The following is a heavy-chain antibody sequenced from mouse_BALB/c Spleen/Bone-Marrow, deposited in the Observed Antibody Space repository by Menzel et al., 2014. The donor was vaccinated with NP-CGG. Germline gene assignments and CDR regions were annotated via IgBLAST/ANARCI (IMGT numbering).Heavy chain of an antibody. D-gene: IGHD1-1*01. J-gene: IGHJ3*01. CDR1: GFSIKDTY. V-gene: IGHV14-3*02. CDR3: ARYYYGSSLFAY. CDR2: IDPANGNT. Sequence: EVKVVESGAELVKPGASVKLSCTASGFSIKDTYMYWVKQRPEQGLEWIGRIDPANGNTKYDPKFQDKATITADTSSNTAYLQLSSLTSEDTAVYYCARYYYGSSLFAYWGQGTLVTVSA.